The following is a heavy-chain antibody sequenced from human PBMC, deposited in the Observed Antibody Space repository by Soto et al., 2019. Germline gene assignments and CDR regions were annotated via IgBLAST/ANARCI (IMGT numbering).Heavy chain of an antibody. CDR2: ISAYNGNT. D-gene: IGHD3-3*01. V-gene: IGHV1-18*01. CDR1: GYTFTSYG. CDR3: ARDRFGVVTTSPNWFDP. J-gene: IGHJ5*02. Sequence: ASVKVSCKAPGYTFTSYGISWVRQAPGQGLEWMGWISAYNGNTNYAQKLQGRVTMTTDTSTSTAYMELRSLRSDDTAVYYCARDRFGVVTTSPNWFDPWGQGTLVTVSS.